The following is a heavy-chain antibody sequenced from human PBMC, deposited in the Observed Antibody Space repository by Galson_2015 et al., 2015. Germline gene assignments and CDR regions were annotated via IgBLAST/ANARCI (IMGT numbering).Heavy chain of an antibody. CDR3: ARGLGSTNKRDHRFDS. J-gene: IGHJ5*01. Sequence: SLRLSCAASGFIFGTQSMNWVRQASGKGLEWVSYIRSVSSSINYADSVKGRFTIYRDNAQNSLYLQMNNLRDEDTAVYYCARGLGSTNKRDHRFDSWGQGTLVTVSS. D-gene: IGHD3-10*01. V-gene: IGHV3-48*02. CDR1: GFIFGTQS. CDR2: IRSVSSSI.